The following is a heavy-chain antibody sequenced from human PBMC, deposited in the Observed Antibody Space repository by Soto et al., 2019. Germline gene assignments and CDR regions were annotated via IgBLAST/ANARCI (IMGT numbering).Heavy chain of an antibody. J-gene: IGHJ5*02. V-gene: IGHV4-38-2*02. CDR2: IYHSGKT. Sequence: LSLTCVVSGYSISSGYYWAWVRQPPGKELEWIGSIYHSGKTYYKPSLRSRVTVSVDTSKNQFSMKLISVTAADTAVYYCARDKRVTMIGGWFDPWGQGTLVTVSS. CDR1: GYSISSGYY. D-gene: IGHD3-22*01. CDR3: ARDKRVTMIGGWFDP.